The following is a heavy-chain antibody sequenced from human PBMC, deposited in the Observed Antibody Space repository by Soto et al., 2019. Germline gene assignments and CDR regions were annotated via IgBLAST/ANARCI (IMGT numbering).Heavy chain of an antibody. V-gene: IGHV1-3*01. CDR3: ARDQLEGRRVSTYCYGMDV. CDR1: GYIFTTYA. J-gene: IGHJ6*02. CDR2: IYGGNDNT. D-gene: IGHD1-1*01. Sequence: GASVKVSCKASGYIFTTYAMHWVRQAPGQRLEWMGWIYGGNDNTKYSQKFQGRVTITRDTSASTAYMELSSLTSEDTAVYYCARDQLEGRRVSTYCYGMDVWGQGTTVTVSS.